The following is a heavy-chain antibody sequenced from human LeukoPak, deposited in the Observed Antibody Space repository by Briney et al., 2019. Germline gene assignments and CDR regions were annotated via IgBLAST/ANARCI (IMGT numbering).Heavy chain of an antibody. CDR2: ISYDGSNK. Sequence: GGSLRLSCAASGFTFSSYGMHWVRQAPGKGLEWVAVISYDGSNKYYADSVKGRFTISRDNSKNTLYLQMNSLRAEDTAVYYCAARWLQFASFDYWGQGTLVTVSS. CDR1: GFTFSSYG. V-gene: IGHV3-30*03. J-gene: IGHJ4*02. D-gene: IGHD5-24*01. CDR3: AARWLQFASFDY.